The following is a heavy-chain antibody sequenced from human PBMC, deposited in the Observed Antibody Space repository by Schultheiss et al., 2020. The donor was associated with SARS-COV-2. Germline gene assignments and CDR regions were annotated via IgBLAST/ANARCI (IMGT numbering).Heavy chain of an antibody. D-gene: IGHD2-2*01. CDR2: INHSGST. CDR3: ARGRTYCSSPSCYRLVRYYYYAMDV. J-gene: IGHJ6*02. Sequence: SETLPLTCAVYGGSFSGYYWSWIRQPPGKGLEWIGEINHSGSTNYNPSLKSRVTISVDTSKNQFSLKLSSVTAADTAVYYCARGRTYCSSPSCYRLVRYYYYAMDVWGQGTTVTVSS. V-gene: IGHV4-34*01. CDR1: GGSFSGYY.